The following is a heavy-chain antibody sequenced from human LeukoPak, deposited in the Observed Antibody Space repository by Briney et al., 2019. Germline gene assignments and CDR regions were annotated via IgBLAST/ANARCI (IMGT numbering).Heavy chain of an antibody. CDR2: ISDSGANT. CDR3: AKSMTLQWRGFFDL. D-gene: IGHD6-19*01. Sequence: PGGSLRLSCAASGFTFSTYAMSWVRQAPGKGLEWVSTISDSGANTYYADSVRGRFTISRDNSKNTLYLQKNSLRADDTAIYYCAKSMTLQWRGFFDLWVRGTHVTVSS. V-gene: IGHV3-23*01. CDR1: GFTFSTYA. J-gene: IGHJ2*01.